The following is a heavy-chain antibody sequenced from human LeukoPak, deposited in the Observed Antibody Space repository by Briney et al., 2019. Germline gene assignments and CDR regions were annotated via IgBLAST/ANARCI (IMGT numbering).Heavy chain of an antibody. D-gene: IGHD2-15*01. V-gene: IGHV4-34*01. CDR1: VGSFSAYY. Sequence: SETLSLTCAVYVGSFSAYYWSWIRQPPGKGLEWIGEINHSGSTNYNPSLKSRVTISVDTSKNQFSLKLSSVTAADTAVYYCARFVKSAATDYWGQGTLVTVSS. CDR3: ARFVKSAATDY. J-gene: IGHJ4*02. CDR2: INHSGST.